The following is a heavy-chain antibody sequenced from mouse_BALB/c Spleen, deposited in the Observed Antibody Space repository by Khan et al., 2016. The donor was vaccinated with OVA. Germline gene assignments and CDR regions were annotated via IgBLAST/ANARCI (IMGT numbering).Heavy chain of an antibody. CDR3: ARAYYRYDGYYAMDY. J-gene: IGHJ4*01. D-gene: IGHD2-14*01. CDR2: IWGGGGT. Sequence: QVQLKESGPGLVAPSQSLSITCTVSGFSLSRYNIHWVRQPPGKGLEWLGMIWGGGGTDYNSTLKSRLSISKDNSKNQVFLKMNSLQTDVTAMYFCARAYYRYDGYYAMDYWGQGTSVTVSS. V-gene: IGHV2-6-4*01. CDR1: GFSLSRYN.